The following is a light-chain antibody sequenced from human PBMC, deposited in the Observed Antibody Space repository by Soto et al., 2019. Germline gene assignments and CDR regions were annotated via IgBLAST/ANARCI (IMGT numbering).Light chain of an antibody. CDR1: QRITDT. Sequence: EIVVTQSPATLSVTPGESATLSCRASQRITDTLAWYQQRPGQAPRLLIYGASTRATGIPARFTGSVSGTEFTLTISSLQSEDSAVYYCHQYNSWPRGTFGPGTKVEIK. CDR3: HQYNSWPRGT. V-gene: IGKV3D-15*01. CDR2: GAS. J-gene: IGKJ3*01.